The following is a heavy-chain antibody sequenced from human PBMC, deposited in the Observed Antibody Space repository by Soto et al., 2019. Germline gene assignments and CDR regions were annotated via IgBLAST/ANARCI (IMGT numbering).Heavy chain of an antibody. D-gene: IGHD2-15*01. CDR3: AKDRREVVVAAPFDY. J-gene: IGHJ4*02. V-gene: IGHV3-30*18. CDR2: ISYDGSNK. CDR1: GFTFSSYG. Sequence: QVQLVESGGGVVQPGRSLRLSCAASGFTFSSYGMHWVRQAPGKGLEWVAVISYDGSNKYYADSVKGRFTISRDNSKNTRYLPMKSLRAEDTAVYYCAKDRREVVVAAPFDYWGQGTLVTVSS.